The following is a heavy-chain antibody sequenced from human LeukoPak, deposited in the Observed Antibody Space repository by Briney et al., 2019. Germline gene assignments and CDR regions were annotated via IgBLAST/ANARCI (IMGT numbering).Heavy chain of an antibody. CDR3: AKDLRYSQ. CDR1: GFTFSSYA. Sequence: GGSLRLSCAAAGFTFSSYAMSWVRQAPGKGLEWVAAISGSGATTYYADSVKGRFTISRDNSKNTLYLQMNSLRVEDTAVYYCAKDLRYSQGGQGTLVTVSS. V-gene: IGHV3-23*01. J-gene: IGHJ4*02. D-gene: IGHD3-16*01. CDR2: ISGSGATT.